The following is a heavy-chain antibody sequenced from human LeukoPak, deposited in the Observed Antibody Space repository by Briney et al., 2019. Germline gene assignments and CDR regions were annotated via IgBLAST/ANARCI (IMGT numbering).Heavy chain of an antibody. D-gene: IGHD2-15*01. CDR3: VRISCTGSRCKPYSYYDMDV. V-gene: IGHV3-33*01. J-gene: IGHJ6*02. CDR2: IWYDGSIK. CDR1: GFTFNTHG. Sequence: GRSLRLSCAASGFTFNTHGMHWVRQAPGKWLEWVAVIWYDGSIKYYSDSVKGRFTISRDNSKNTLNLQMNSLRAEDTAVYYCVRISCTGSRCKPYSYYDMDVWGQGTTVTVSS.